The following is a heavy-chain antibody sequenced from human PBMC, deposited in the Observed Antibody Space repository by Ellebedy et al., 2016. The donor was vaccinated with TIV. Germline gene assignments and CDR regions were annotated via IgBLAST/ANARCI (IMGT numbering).Heavy chain of an antibody. D-gene: IGHD3-10*01. CDR3: ARVWFGEFTNWFDP. V-gene: IGHV3-30*01. CDR2: ISYDGSNK. J-gene: IGHJ5*02. CDR1: GLTLSNYA. Sequence: PGGSLRLSCAASGLTLSNYAMHWVRQAPGKGLEWVEVISYDGSNKYYANSVKGRFTISRDNSKNTLYLQMNSLRAEDTAVYYCARVWFGEFTNWFDPWGQGTLVTVSS.